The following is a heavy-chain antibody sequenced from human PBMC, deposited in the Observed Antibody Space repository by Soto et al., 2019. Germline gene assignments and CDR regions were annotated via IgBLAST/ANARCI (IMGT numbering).Heavy chain of an antibody. J-gene: IGHJ4*02. Sequence: QVQLVEAGGGVVQPGRSLRLSCAASGFTFSTYAVHWVRQAPGKGLEWVSVISNDESKKYYADSVKGRFTISRDNSNHSAYLQMNSLRAEDTAVYYCARSIAVAGLDYWGPGTLVTVSS. CDR2: ISNDESKK. D-gene: IGHD6-19*01. CDR3: ARSIAVAGLDY. V-gene: IGHV3-30-3*01. CDR1: GFTFSTYA.